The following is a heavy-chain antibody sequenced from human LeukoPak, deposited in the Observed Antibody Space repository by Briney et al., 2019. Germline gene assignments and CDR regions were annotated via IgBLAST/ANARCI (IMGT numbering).Heavy chain of an antibody. D-gene: IGHD3-16*01. CDR2: IIESGDIT. J-gene: IGHJ6*03. CDR3: AKLGGQEVYNYYVGV. CDR1: GFTFSSYA. Sequence: GGSLRLSCEASGFTFSSYAMSWVRQAPGKGLEWVSGIIESGDITYYANSVKGRFTISRDNSKNTLYLKMNSLRAEDTAVYYCAKLGGQEVYNYYVGVWGKGTTVAVSS. V-gene: IGHV3-23*01.